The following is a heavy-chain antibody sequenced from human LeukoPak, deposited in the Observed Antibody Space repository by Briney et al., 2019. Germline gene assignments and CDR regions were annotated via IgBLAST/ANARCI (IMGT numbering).Heavy chain of an antibody. CDR1: GFTFSNYR. V-gene: IGHV3-48*02. CDR2: SNSGGSPV. Sequence: GGSLRLSCIGSGFTFSNYRMNWVRQAPGRGLEWISYSNSGGSPVSYAESVHGRFTISRDNAKNSLYLQMNSLRDEDTAVYYCARDRSSSVAGIFDYWGQGILVTVSS. D-gene: IGHD6-19*01. CDR3: ARDRSSSVAGIFDY. J-gene: IGHJ4*02.